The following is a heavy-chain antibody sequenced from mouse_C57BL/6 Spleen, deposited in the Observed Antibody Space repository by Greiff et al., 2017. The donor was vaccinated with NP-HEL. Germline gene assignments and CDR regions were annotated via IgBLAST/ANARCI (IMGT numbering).Heavy chain of an antibody. J-gene: IGHJ4*01. D-gene: IGHD1-1*01. CDR1: GFNIKNTY. V-gene: IGHV14-3*01. Sequence: EVQLQQSVAELVRPGASVKLSCTASGFNIKNTYMHWVKQRPEQGLEWIGRIDPANGNTKYAPKFQGKATITADTSSNTAYLQLSSMTSEDTAIYYCASPRDTVVADDYAMDYWGQGTSVTVSS. CDR2: IDPANGNT. CDR3: ASPRDTVVADDYAMDY.